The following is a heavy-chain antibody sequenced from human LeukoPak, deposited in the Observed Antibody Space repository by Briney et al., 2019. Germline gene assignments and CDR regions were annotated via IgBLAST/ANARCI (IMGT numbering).Heavy chain of an antibody. D-gene: IGHD6-19*01. CDR3: ARAGIAVAGPYFDY. J-gene: IGHJ4*02. V-gene: IGHV3-66*01. Sequence: GGSLRPSCAASGFTVSSNYMSWVRQAPGKGLEWVSVIYSGGSTYYADSVKGRFTISRDNSKNTLYLQMNSLRAEDTAVYYCARAGIAVAGPYFDYWGQGTLVTVSS. CDR2: IYSGGST. CDR1: GFTVSSNY.